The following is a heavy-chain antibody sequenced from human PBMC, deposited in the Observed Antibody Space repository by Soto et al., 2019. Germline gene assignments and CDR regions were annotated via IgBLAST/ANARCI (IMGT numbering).Heavy chain of an antibody. Sequence: SVKVSCKASGGTFSSYAISWVRQAPGQGLEWMGGIIPISDTTNYAQKFQGRVTITADESTSTAYMELSGLRSEDTAVYYCARSQGSSTSLEIYYYYYYGMDVWGQGTTVTVSS. CDR3: ARSQGSSTSLEIYYYYYYGMDV. J-gene: IGHJ6*02. D-gene: IGHD2-2*01. V-gene: IGHV1-69*13. CDR1: GGTFSSYA. CDR2: IIPISDTT.